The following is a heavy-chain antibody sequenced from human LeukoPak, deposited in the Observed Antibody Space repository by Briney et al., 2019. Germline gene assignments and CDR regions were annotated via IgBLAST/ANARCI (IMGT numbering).Heavy chain of an antibody. Sequence: ASVKVSCKPSGYTFTTYYLHWVRQVPGQGLEWMGWINPKNGGTYYAQKFQGRFTMTRDTSINTAYMELSGLTSDDTAVYYCARDPSNRYYTDVWGIGTTVTVSS. CDR3: ARDPSNRYYTDV. V-gene: IGHV1-2*02. J-gene: IGHJ6*03. CDR1: GYTFTTYY. CDR2: INPKNGGT. D-gene: IGHD1-14*01.